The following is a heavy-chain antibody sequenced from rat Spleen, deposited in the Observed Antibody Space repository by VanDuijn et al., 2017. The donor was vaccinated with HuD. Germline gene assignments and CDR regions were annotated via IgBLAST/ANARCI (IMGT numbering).Heavy chain of an antibody. CDR3: TAHGNRISRFAY. CDR1: GFTFTDYN. CDR2: VIFDGSRT. D-gene: IGHD2-7*01. J-gene: IGHJ3*01. V-gene: IGHV5S10*01. Sequence: EVQLVESDGGLVQPGRSLNLSCAASGFTFTDYNMAWVRQAPKQGLEWVATVIFDGSRTYYRDSVKGRFTISRDNAKSTLYLQMDSLRSEDTATYYCTAHGNRISRFAYWGQGTLVTVSS.